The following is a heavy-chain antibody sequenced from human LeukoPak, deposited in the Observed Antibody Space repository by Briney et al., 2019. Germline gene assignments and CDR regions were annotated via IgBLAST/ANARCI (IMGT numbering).Heavy chain of an antibody. D-gene: IGHD5-24*01. J-gene: IGHJ5*02. CDR1: GPSISSYY. V-gene: IGHV4-59*12. CDR2: IYYIGST. Sequence: PSETLSLTCTVSGPSISSYYWSWVRQPPGEGLEWIGYIYYIGSTNYNPSLKSRVTISVDTSKNQFSLKLSAVTAADTAVYYCARRGWLQYLPTPPGFDPWGQGTLVTVSS. CDR3: ARRGWLQYLPTPPGFDP.